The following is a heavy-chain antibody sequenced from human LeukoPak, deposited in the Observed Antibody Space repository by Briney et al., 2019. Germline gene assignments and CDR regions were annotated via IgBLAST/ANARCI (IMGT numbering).Heavy chain of an antibody. CDR3: ARVRRTYGDQSTSSYYYYGMDV. Sequence: ASVKVSCKASGYTFTGYYMHWVRQAPGQGLEWMGWINPNSGGTNYAQKFQGWVTMTRDTSISTAYMELSRLRSDDTAVYYCARVRRTYGDQSTSSYYYYGMDVWGQGTTVTVSS. V-gene: IGHV1-2*04. J-gene: IGHJ6*02. CDR2: INPNSGGT. D-gene: IGHD2-2*01. CDR1: GYTFTGYY.